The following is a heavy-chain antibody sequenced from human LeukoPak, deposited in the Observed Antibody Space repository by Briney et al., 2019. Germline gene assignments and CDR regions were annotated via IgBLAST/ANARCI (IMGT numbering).Heavy chain of an antibody. CDR2: IKQDGSER. CDR3: ARVHLVSVTSAYYFDY. J-gene: IGHJ4*02. CDR1: EFTFSTYW. D-gene: IGHD4-17*01. Sequence: PGGSLRLSCADSEFTFSTYWMSWVRQAPGKGLEWVASIKQDGSERYYVDSVKGRFTISRDNAKNSLYLQMNSLTAADTAVYYCARVHLVSVTSAYYFDYWGQGTLVTVSS. V-gene: IGHV3-7*03.